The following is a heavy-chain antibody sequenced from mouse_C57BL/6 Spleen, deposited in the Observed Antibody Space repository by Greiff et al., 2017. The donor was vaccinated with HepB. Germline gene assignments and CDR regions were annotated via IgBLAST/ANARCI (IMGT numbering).Heavy chain of an antibody. D-gene: IGHD2-4*01. V-gene: IGHV5-6*01. J-gene: IGHJ4*01. CDR2: ISSGGSYT. Sequence: VQLKESGGDLVKPGGSLKLSCAASGFTFSSYGMSWVRQTPDKRLEWVATISSGGSYTYYPDSVKGRFTISRDNAKNTLYLQMSSLKSEDTAMYYCARLITAEDYWGQGTSVTVSS. CDR3: ARLITAEDY. CDR1: GFTFSSYG.